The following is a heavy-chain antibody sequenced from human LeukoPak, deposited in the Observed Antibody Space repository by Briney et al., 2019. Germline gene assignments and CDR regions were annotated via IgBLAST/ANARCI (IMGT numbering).Heavy chain of an antibody. CDR2: IYTRGST. D-gene: IGHD3-22*01. CDR3: ARDRYYYDSSGQSNCFDP. CDR1: GGSISSYY. J-gene: IGHJ5*02. V-gene: IGHV4-4*07. Sequence: SETLSLTCTVSGGSISSYYWSWVRQPAGKGLEWIGRIYTRGSTKYNPSLKSRVTMSVDTSKNQFSLKLSSVTAADTAVYYCARDRYYYDSSGQSNCFDPWGQGTLVTVSS.